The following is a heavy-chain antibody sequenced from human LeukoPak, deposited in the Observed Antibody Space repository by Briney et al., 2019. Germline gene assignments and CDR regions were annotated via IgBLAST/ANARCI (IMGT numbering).Heavy chain of an antibody. Sequence: SVKVSCKASGGTFSSYAISWVRQAPGQGLEWMGRIIPILGIANYAQKFQGRVTITADKSTSTAYMELSSLRSEDTAVYYCLYGSGSHYKGRYFDYWGQGTLVTVSS. J-gene: IGHJ4*02. CDR1: GGTFSSYA. CDR2: IIPILGIA. CDR3: LYGSGSHYKGRYFDY. V-gene: IGHV1-69*04. D-gene: IGHD3-10*01.